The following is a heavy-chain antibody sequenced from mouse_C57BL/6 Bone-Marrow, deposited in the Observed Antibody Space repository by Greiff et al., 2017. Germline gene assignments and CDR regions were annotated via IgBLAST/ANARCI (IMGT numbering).Heavy chain of an antibody. D-gene: IGHD2-13*01. Sequence: EVQRVESGGDLVKPGGSLKLSCAASGFTFSSYGMSWVRQTPDKRLEWVATISSGGSYTYYPDSVKGRFTISRDNAKNTLYLQMSSLKSEETAMNYSARHDYAGFSYWGQRTLVTVSA. CDR1: GFTFSSYG. CDR3: ARHDYAGFSY. V-gene: IGHV5-6*01. CDR2: ISSGGSYT. J-gene: IGHJ3*01.